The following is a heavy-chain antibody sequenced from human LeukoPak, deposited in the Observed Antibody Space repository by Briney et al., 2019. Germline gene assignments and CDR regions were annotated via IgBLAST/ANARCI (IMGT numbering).Heavy chain of an antibody. CDR3: ARYYDSSGYWSTPHFDY. D-gene: IGHD3-22*01. V-gene: IGHV4-61*01. J-gene: IGHJ4*02. CDR2: IQYSGST. Sequence: PSETLSLTCTVSGDSVSGISFYWSWSRQPPGKGLQYIGYIQYSGSTNYNPSLKSRVTISVDTSKNQFSLKLSSVTAADTAVYYCARYYDSSGYWSTPHFDYWGQGTLVTVSS. CDR1: GDSVSGISFY.